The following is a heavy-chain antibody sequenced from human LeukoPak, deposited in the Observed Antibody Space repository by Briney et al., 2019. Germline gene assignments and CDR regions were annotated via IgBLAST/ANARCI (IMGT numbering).Heavy chain of an antibody. CDR1: GYTLTELP. CDR2: FDPEDDET. V-gene: IGHV1-24*01. Sequence: ASVKVSSKVSGYTLTELPIHWVRQAPGKGLEWMGSFDPEDDETLYAQKFQGRVTMTEDTSTDTAYMELSSLRSEDTAVYYCATGMATMGRAYYYYAMDVWGQGTTVTVSS. D-gene: IGHD5-24*01. CDR3: ATGMATMGRAYYYYAMDV. J-gene: IGHJ6*02.